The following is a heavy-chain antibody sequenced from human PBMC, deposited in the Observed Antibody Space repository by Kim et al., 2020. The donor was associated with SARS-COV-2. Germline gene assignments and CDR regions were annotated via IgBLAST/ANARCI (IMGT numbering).Heavy chain of an antibody. D-gene: IGHD1-7*01. V-gene: IGHV3-23*01. Sequence: GGSLRLSCAASGFTFSSYAMSWVRQAPGKGLEWVSTISCSGGSTIYADSVKGRCTISRDESKNTLYLQMNSLRADDTAVYYCAYLLTGTPGYWGQGTLVT. J-gene: IGHJ4*02. CDR2: ISCSGGST. CDR1: GFTFSSYA. CDR3: AYLLTGTPGY.